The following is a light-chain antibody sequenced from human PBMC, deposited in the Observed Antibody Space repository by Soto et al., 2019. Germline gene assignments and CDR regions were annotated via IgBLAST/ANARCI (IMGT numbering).Light chain of an antibody. J-gene: IGLJ2*01. CDR3: GTWESYLSVGV. Sequence: QSVLTQPPSVSAAPGQTVTISCSGRGSNIGSNSVSWYQQHPGTAPNLLLYDNNNRPSGIPDRFSGAKSGTSATLGITGLQTADEADYYCGTWESYLSVGVFGGGTQLTVL. V-gene: IGLV1-51*01. CDR1: GSNIGSNS. CDR2: DNN.